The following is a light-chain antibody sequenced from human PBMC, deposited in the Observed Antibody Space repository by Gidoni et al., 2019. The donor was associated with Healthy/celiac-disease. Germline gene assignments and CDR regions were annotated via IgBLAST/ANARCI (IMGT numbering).Light chain of an antibody. CDR1: SSDVGGYHY. V-gene: IGLV2-8*01. J-gene: IGLJ1*01. CDR3: SSYAGSNNEV. Sequence: SALTQPPSASGSPGQSVTISCTGTSSDVGGYHYVSWYQQHPGKAPKLMIYEVSKRPSGVPDRFSGSKSGNTASLTVSGIQAEDEADYYCSSYAGSNNEVFGTGTKVTVL. CDR2: EVS.